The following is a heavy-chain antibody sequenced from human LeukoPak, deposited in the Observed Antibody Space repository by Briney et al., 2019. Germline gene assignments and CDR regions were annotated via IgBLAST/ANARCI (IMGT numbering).Heavy chain of an antibody. CDR3: ARDGGYYGSGGNWFDP. D-gene: IGHD3-10*01. CDR2: ISSSSYI. J-gene: IGHJ5*02. Sequence: PGGSLRLSCAASGFTFSSYSMNWVRQAPGKGLEWVSSISSSSYIYYADPVKGRFTISRDNAKNSLYLQMNSLRAEDTAVYYCARDGGYYGSGGNWFDPWGQGTLVTVSS. V-gene: IGHV3-21*01. CDR1: GFTFSSYS.